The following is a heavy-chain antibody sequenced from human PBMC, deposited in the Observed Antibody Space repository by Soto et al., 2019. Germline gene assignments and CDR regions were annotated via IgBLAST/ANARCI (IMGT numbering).Heavy chain of an antibody. Sequence: SETLSLTCTVSGCSISSYYWSWIRQPPGKGLEWIGYIYYSGSTNYNPSLKSRVTISVDTSKNQFSLKLSSVTAADTAVYYCAREGILTGYYSLGYYYYYMDVWGKGTTVTVSS. CDR2: IYYSGST. D-gene: IGHD3-9*01. J-gene: IGHJ6*03. V-gene: IGHV4-59*01. CDR1: GCSISSYY. CDR3: AREGILTGYYSLGYYYYYMDV.